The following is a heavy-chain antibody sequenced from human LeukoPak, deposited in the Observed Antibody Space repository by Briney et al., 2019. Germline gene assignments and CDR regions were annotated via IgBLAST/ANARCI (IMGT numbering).Heavy chain of an antibody. CDR3: ARDLAPTYYYDSSGYSQPGY. Sequence: GGSLRLSCAASGFTFSSYSMNWVRQAPGKRLEWVSSISSSSSYIYYADSVKGRFTISRDNAKNSLYLQMNSLRAEDTAVYYCARDLAPTYYYDSSGYSQPGYWGQGTLVTVSS. CDR1: GFTFSSYS. CDR2: ISSSSSYI. D-gene: IGHD3-22*01. J-gene: IGHJ4*02. V-gene: IGHV3-21*01.